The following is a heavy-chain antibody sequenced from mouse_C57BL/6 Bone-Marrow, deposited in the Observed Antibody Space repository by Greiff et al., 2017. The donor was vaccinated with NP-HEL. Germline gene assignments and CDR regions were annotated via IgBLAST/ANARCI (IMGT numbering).Heavy chain of an antibody. CDR2: IDPNSGGT. Sequence: QVHVKQPGAELVKPGASVKLSCKASGYTFTSYWMHWVKQRPGRGLEWIGRIDPNSGGTKYNEKFKSKATLTVDKPSSTAYMQLSSLTSEDSAVYYCARDRSYYDGSLYYFDYWGQGTTLTVSS. CDR3: ARDRSYYDGSLYYFDY. D-gene: IGHD1-1*01. V-gene: IGHV1-72*01. CDR1: GYTFTSYW. J-gene: IGHJ2*01.